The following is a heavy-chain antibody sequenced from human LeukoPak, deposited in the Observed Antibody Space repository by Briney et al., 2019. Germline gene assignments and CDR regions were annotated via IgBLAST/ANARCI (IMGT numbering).Heavy chain of an antibody. Sequence: PGGSLRLSCTVSGFTVSSNSWSWVRQAPGKGLEWVSFIYSGGNTHYSDPVTDRFTISRDNSKNTLYLQMNSLRAEDTAIYYCARRAGEYSHPYDYWGQGTLVTVSS. CDR2: IYSGGNT. CDR3: ARRAGEYSHPYDY. V-gene: IGHV3-53*01. CDR1: GFTVSSNS. J-gene: IGHJ4*02. D-gene: IGHD2-15*01.